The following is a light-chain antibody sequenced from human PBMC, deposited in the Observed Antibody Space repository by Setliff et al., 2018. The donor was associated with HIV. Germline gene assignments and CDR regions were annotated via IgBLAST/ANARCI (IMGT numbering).Light chain of an antibody. CDR1: SSNIGSNY. Sequence: VLTQPPSASGTPGQRVTISCSGSSSNIGSNYVYWYQQLPGTAPKLLIYKNNKRPSGVPDRFSGSKSGTSASLAISGLRSEDEADYYCAAWDDSLSAYVFGTGTKV. CDR2: KNN. V-gene: IGLV1-47*01. J-gene: IGLJ1*01. CDR3: AAWDDSLSAYV.